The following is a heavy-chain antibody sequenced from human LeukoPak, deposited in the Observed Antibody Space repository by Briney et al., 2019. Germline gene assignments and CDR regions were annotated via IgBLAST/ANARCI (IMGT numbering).Heavy chain of an antibody. V-gene: IGHV3-21*01. J-gene: IGHJ3*02. D-gene: IGHD5-18*01. CDR1: GFTFSSYS. CDR3: ASQDADTAMAYDAFDI. CDR2: ISSSSSYI. Sequence: GGSLRLSCAASGFTFSSYSMNWVRQAPGNGLEWVSSISSSSSYIYYADSVKGRFTISRDNAKNSLYLQMNSLRAEDTAVYYCASQDADTAMAYDAFDIWGQGTMVTVSS.